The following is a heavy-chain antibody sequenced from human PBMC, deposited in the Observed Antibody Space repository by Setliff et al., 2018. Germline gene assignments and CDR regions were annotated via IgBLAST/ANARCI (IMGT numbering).Heavy chain of an antibody. J-gene: IGHJ5*02. D-gene: IGHD3-22*01. CDR2: ISSSGTTK. CDR1: GFTFSSYE. Sequence: GSLRLSCTTSGFTFSSYEVNWVRQAPGKGLEWVSYISSSGTTKHYADSVKGRFTISRDNAKNSLYLQMNNLRAEDTAVYHCARGARLYETDHHYYGWLDPWGQGTLVTVSS. CDR3: ARGARLYETDHHYYGWLDP. V-gene: IGHV3-48*03.